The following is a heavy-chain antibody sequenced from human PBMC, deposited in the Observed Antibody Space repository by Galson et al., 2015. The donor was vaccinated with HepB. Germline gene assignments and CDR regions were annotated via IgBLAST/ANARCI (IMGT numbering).Heavy chain of an antibody. D-gene: IGHD6-19*01. CDR2: INAGNGNT. CDR3: ARELGAVAGTRYFQH. CDR1: GYTFTSYA. J-gene: IGHJ1*01. Sequence: SVKVSCKASGYTFTSYAMHWVRQAPGQRLEWMGWINAGNGNTKYSQKFQGRVTITRDTSASTAYMELSSLRSEDTAVYYCARELGAVAGTRYFQHWGQGTLVTVSS. V-gene: IGHV1-3*01.